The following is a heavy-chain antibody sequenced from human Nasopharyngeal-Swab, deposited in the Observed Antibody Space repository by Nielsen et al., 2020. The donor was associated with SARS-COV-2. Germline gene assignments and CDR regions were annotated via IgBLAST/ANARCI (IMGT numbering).Heavy chain of an antibody. J-gene: IGHJ6*02. CDR3: ARDGLDYDFWSAYFMDV. CDR1: GFTFNNYN. CDR2: ISSSSSYI. V-gene: IGHV3-21*01. D-gene: IGHD3-3*01. Sequence: GESLQISCADSGFTFNNYNFNWVRQAPGKGLEWVSSISSSSSYIYYADSVKGRFTISRDNAKNSLYLQMNSLRAEDTAVYYCARDGLDYDFWSAYFMDVWGQGTTVTVSS.